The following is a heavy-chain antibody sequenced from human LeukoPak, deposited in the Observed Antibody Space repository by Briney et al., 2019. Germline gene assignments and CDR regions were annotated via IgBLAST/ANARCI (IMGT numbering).Heavy chain of an antibody. CDR3: TRRGRWYSDY. CDR1: GFTPGDYA. Sequence: GGSLRLSPTASGFTPGDYATSCGPQAPQKGEERGGFIRSKSYGGTTAYAASVRGRYTISRNESTGIAYLQMNSLKTEDRAVYNCTRRGRWYSDYWGQGTLVTVSS. CDR2: IRSKSYGGTT. D-gene: IGHD1-26*01. J-gene: IGHJ4*02. V-gene: IGHV3-49*04.